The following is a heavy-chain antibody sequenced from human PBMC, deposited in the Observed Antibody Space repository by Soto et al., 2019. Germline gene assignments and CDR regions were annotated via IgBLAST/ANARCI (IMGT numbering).Heavy chain of an antibody. V-gene: IGHV4-31*03. CDR1: GCSISSGVYY. CDR2: IYYSGST. CDR3: ARGTGDSPYYYYYGMDV. Sequence: SETLSLTCTVSGCSISSGVYYWSWIRQHPGKGLEWIGYIYYSGSTYYNPSLKSRVTISVDTSKNQFSLKLSSVTAADTAVYYCARGTGDSPYYYYYGMDVWGQGTTVTVSS. J-gene: IGHJ6*02. D-gene: IGHD2-21*02.